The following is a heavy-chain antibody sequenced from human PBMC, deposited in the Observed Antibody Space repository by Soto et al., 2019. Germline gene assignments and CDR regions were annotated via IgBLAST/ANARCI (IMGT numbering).Heavy chain of an antibody. CDR3: ARDQDYGSGSYYFQH. D-gene: IGHD3-10*01. V-gene: IGHV1-69*08. J-gene: IGHJ1*01. CDR2: IIPILGIA. CDR1: GGTFSSYT. Sequence: QVQLVQSGAEVEKPGSSVKVSCKASGGTFSSYTISWVRQAPGQGLEWMGRIIPILGIANYAQKFQGRVTITADKSTSTAYMELSSLRSEDTAVYYCARDQDYGSGSYYFQHWGQGTLVTVSS.